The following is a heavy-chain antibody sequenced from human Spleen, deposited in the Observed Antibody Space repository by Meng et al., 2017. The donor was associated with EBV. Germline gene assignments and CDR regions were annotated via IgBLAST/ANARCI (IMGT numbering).Heavy chain of an antibody. J-gene: IGHJ4*02. CDR3: ASEPPRPYLRAD. CDR1: GFTFSSYW. CDR2: INNDGSST. V-gene: IGHV3-74*01. D-gene: IGHD3-10*01. Sequence: EVVRGEAGGGLVQPGGSLRLSCAASGFTFSSYWMHWVRQAPGKGPVWVSYINNDGSSTNYADSVKGRFTISRDNAKNTLYLQMNSLRAEDTAVYYCASEPPRPYLRADWGQGTLVTVSS.